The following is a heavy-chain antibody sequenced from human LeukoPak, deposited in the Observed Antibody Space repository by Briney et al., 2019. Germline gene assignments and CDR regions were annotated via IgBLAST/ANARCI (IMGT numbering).Heavy chain of an antibody. Sequence: ASVKVSCKASGYTFTSYAMNWVRQAPGQGLEWMGWINTNTGNPTYAQGFTGRFVFSLDTSVSTAYLQISSLKAEDTAVYYCARSGYCSSTSCYGHYYYGMDVWGQGITVTVSS. J-gene: IGHJ6*02. V-gene: IGHV7-4-1*02. D-gene: IGHD2-2*01. CDR2: INTNTGNP. CDR1: GYTFTSYA. CDR3: ARSGYCSSTSCYGHYYYGMDV.